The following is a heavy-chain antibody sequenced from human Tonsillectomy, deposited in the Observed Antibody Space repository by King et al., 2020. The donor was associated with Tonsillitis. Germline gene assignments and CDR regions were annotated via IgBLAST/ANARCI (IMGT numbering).Heavy chain of an antibody. CDR2: IGTAGDT. J-gene: IGHJ6*03. CDR3: ARDPGRSGLNHMDV. V-gene: IGHV3-13*04. CDR1: GFTFSNYD. Sequence: VQLVESGGGLVQPGGSLRLSCAASGFTFSNYDMLWVRQPTGKGLEWVASIGTAGDTHYPGSVLGRFTISRENAKNSLYLQMNSLRAGDTAVYYCARDPGRSGLNHMDVWGKGTTVTVSS. D-gene: IGHD3-10*01.